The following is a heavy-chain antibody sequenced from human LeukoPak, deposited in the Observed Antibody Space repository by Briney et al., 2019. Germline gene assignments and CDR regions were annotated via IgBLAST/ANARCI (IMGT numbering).Heavy chain of an antibody. J-gene: IGHJ4*02. CDR1: GYTFTSYG. V-gene: IGHV7-4-1*02. CDR2: INTNTGNP. CDR3: ARDRVLLWFGESYYFDY. D-gene: IGHD3-10*01. Sequence: ASVKVSCKASGYTFTSYGINWVRQATGQGLEWMGWINTNTGNPTYAQGFTGRFVFSLDTSVSTAYLQISSLKAEDTAVYYCARDRVLLWFGESYYFDYWGQGTLVTVSS.